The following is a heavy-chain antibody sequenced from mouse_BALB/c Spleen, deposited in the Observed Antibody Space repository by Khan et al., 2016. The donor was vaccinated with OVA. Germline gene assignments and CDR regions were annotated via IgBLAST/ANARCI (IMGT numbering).Heavy chain of an antibody. J-gene: IGHJ3*01. CDR1: GYTFTNYW. V-gene: IGHV1-69*02. D-gene: IGHD2-3*01. Sequence: QVQLQQSGAELVRPGASVKLSCKASGYTFTNYWINWVKQRPGQGLEWIGNVYPSDSYTNYNQKFKDKATLTVDKSSSTAYMQLSSPTSDDSAVYYCTRGGVDGSSFAYWGQGTLVTVSA. CDR2: VYPSDSYT. CDR3: TRGGVDGSSFAY.